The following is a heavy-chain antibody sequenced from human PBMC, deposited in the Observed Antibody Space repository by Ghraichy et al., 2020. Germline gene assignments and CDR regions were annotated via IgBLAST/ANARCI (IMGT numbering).Heavy chain of an antibody. CDR3: ARLIKLGGMTWYFDL. V-gene: IGHV4-59*01. J-gene: IGHJ2*01. D-gene: IGHD3-16*01. Sequence: SETLSLTCSVSGDSINTYYWSWIRQPPGKGLESLGYIHYSGSTNYNPSLKSRVTISVDTSKNQFSLNLSSVTAADTAVYSCARLIKLGGMTWYFDLWGRGTLVTVSS. CDR1: GDSINTYY. CDR2: IHYSGST.